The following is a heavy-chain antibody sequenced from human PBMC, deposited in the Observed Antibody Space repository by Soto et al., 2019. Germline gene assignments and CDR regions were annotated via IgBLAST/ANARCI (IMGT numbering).Heavy chain of an antibody. J-gene: IGHJ4*02. CDR2: IIPMFGTA. Sequence: EASVKVTCKAPGGTFSTNASSWVRQAPGQGLEWMGGIIPMFGTANYAQRFQDRVTITADESTNTVYMELSSLRSEDTAVYFCASGIQLWLRRINNGYSGWGQGTLVTVSS. CDR3: ASGIQLWLRRINNGYSG. V-gene: IGHV1-69*13. D-gene: IGHD5-18*01. CDR1: GGTFSTNA.